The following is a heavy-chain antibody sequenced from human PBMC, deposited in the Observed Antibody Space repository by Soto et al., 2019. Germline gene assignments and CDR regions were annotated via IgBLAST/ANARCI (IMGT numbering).Heavy chain of an antibody. CDR2: IIPILGIA. Sequence: QVQMVHSGAEVKKPGSSVKVSCKASGGTFSSYTISWVRQAPGQGLEWMGRIIPILGIANYAQKFQGRVTITADKSTSTAYMELSSVRSEDTAVYYCARGGVYSRIYFGWFDPWGQGTLVTVSS. CDR1: GGTFSSYT. D-gene: IGHD1-26*01. V-gene: IGHV1-69*02. J-gene: IGHJ5*02. CDR3: ARGGVYSRIYFGWFDP.